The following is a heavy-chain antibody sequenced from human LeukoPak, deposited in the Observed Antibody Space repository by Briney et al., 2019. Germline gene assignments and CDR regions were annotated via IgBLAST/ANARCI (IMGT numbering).Heavy chain of an antibody. CDR2: INPNSGDT. Sequence: GASVKVSCKGSGYTFTGYYMHWVRQAPGQGLEWMGWINPNSGDTNYAQKFQGRVTMTRDTSISTAYMDLSSLRSDDTAVYFWARLAGYCSSGYEQGYWGQGTLVTVSS. D-gene: IGHD6-13*01. V-gene: IGHV1-2*02. CDR1: GYTFTGYY. J-gene: IGHJ4*02. CDR3: ARLAGYCSSGYEQGY.